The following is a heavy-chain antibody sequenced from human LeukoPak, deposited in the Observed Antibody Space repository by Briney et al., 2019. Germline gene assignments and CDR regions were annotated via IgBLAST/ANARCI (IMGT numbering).Heavy chain of an antibody. D-gene: IGHD6-13*01. V-gene: IGHV3-23*01. CDR3: ASRGKQQLAIN. Sequence: PGGSLRLSCAASGFTFSSYAMSWVRQAPGKGLEWVSAISGSGGSTYYADSVKGRFTISRDNSKNTPYLQMNSLRAEDTAVYYCASRGKQQLAINWGQGTLVTVSS. J-gene: IGHJ4*02. CDR2: ISGSGGST. CDR1: GFTFSSYA.